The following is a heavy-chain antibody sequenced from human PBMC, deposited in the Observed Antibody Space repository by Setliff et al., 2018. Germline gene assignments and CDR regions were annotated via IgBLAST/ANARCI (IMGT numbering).Heavy chain of an antibody. CDR3: ARARPATIAGVVPGVADFGIDV. J-gene: IGHJ6*02. Sequence: PSETLSLTCTVYGGSFSDYYWGWVRQPPGKGLEWIGRIYTSGSTNYNPSLKRRVTISLEMSKNQFSLTLSSVTAADTAVYYCARARPATIAGVVPGVADFGIDVWGQGTTGTSP. CDR1: GGSFSDYY. CDR2: IYTSGST. V-gene: IGHV4-4*07. D-gene: IGHD2-2*01.